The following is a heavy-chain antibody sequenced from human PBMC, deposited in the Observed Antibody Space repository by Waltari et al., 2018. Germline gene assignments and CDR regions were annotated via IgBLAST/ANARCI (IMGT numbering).Heavy chain of an antibody. V-gene: IGHV3-30*18. CDR3: AKASKPFLEWLFTMDV. D-gene: IGHD3-3*02. CDR1: GFTFRAYG. CDR2: ISYDGNNK. J-gene: IGHJ6*02. Sequence: QVQLVESGGGVVQPGRSLRLSCAASGFTFRAYGMHWVHQAPGKGLEWVAVISYDGNNKYYADSVKGRFTISRDNSKNTLYLQMNSLRAEDTAVYYCAKASKPFLEWLFTMDVRGQGTTVTVSS.